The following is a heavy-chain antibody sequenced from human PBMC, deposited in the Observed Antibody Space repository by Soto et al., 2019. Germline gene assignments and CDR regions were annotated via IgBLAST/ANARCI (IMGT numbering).Heavy chain of an antibody. CDR1: GGSFSGYY. D-gene: IGHD2-2*01. CDR3: ARGDCSSTSCQYNWFDP. Sequence: ASETLSLTCAVYGGSFSGYYWSWIRQPPGKGLEWIGEINHSGSTNYNPSLKSRVTISVDTSKNQFSLKLSSVTAADTAVYYCARGDCSSTSCQYNWFDPWGQGTLVTVSS. CDR2: INHSGST. V-gene: IGHV4-34*01. J-gene: IGHJ5*02.